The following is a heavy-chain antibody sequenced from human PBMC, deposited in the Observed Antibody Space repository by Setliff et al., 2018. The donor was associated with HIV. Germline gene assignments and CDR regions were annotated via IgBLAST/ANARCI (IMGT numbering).Heavy chain of an antibody. J-gene: IGHJ4*02. CDR3: ARERRETLHWEAAFDY. V-gene: IGHV1-18*01. D-gene: IGHD1-26*01. Sequence: GASVKVSCKPSGYTFTSYGIVWVRQAPGQGLEWMGWISPYNGNTSYAQKLQGRFTMTTDTSTNTVYMDLRSLRSDDTAVYYCARERRETLHWEAAFDYWGQGTLVTVSS. CDR2: ISPYNGNT. CDR1: GYTFTSYG.